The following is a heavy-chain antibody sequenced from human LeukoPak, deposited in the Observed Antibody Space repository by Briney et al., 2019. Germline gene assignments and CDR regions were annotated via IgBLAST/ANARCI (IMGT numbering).Heavy chain of an antibody. CDR1: GFSFSTYS. V-gene: IGHV3-21*06. J-gene: IGHJ4*02. CDR2: ISRNSRYI. Sequence: KAGGSLRLSCAASGFSFSTYSMNWVRQAPGKGLEWVSSISRNSRYIYYADSMRGRFTISRDNAKNSLYLQMNSLKPEDTAVYYCARDIRWLGEFSPYYFDYWGQGTLVTVSS. D-gene: IGHD3-10*01. CDR3: ARDIRWLGEFSPYYFDY.